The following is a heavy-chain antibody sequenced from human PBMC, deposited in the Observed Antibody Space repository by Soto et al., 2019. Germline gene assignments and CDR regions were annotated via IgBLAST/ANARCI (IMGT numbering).Heavy chain of an antibody. Sequence: ASVKVSCKASGGTFSSYAISWVRQAPGQGLEWMGGIIPIFGTANYAQKFQGRVTITADESTSTAYMELSSLRSEDTAVYYCASEDCSGGSCYLTYGMDVWGQGTTVTVSS. CDR3: ASEDCSGGSCYLTYGMDV. D-gene: IGHD2-15*01. J-gene: IGHJ6*02. CDR1: GGTFSSYA. V-gene: IGHV1-69*13. CDR2: IIPIFGTA.